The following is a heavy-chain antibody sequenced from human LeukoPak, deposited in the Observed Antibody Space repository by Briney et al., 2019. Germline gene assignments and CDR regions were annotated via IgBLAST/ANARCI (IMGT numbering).Heavy chain of an antibody. CDR1: GFTFSDYY. D-gene: IGHD6-13*01. CDR2: ISSSGSTI. CDR3: ARDRHSSSWTTYWYFDL. Sequence: GGSLRLSCAASGFTFSDYYMSWIRQAPGQGLEWVSYISSSGSTIYYADSVKGRFTISRDNAKNSLYLQMNSLRAEDTAVYYCARDRHSSSWTTYWYFDLWGRGTLVTVSS. V-gene: IGHV3-11*01. J-gene: IGHJ2*01.